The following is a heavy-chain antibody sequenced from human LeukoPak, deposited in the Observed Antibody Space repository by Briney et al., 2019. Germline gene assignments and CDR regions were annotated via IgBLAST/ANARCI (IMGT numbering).Heavy chain of an antibody. V-gene: IGHV1-24*01. CDR3: ATVFRVLLTRSELDP. CDR1: GYTLTELS. J-gene: IGHJ5*02. D-gene: IGHD3-3*01. Sequence: GASVKVSCKVSGYTLTELSMHWVRQAPGEGLEWMGGFDPEDGKTIYAQKFQGRVTMTEGTSTDTAYMELGSLRSEDTAVYYCATVFRVLLTRSELDPWGQGTLVTVSS. CDR2: FDPEDGKT.